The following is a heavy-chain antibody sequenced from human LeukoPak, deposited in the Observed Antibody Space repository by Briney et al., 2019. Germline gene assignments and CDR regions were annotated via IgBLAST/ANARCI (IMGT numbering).Heavy chain of an antibody. J-gene: IGHJ4*02. V-gene: IGHV4-31*03. Sequence: SETLSLTCTVSGDSISSGDYYWNWIRQDPGKGLEWIGSIYHRGSTYHNPSLKSRLTISLDTSGNQFYLKLSSVTAADTAVYYCARGGGHYYDSSGYHDYWGQGTLVTVSS. D-gene: IGHD3-22*01. CDR2: IYHRGST. CDR3: ARGGGHYYDSSGYHDY. CDR1: GDSISSGDYY.